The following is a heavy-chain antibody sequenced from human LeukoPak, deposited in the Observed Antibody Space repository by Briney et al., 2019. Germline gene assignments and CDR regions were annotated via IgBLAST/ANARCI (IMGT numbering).Heavy chain of an antibody. J-gene: IGHJ4*02. D-gene: IGHD5-18*01. CDR2: IKHDGSEK. V-gene: IGHV3-7*01. CDR1: GFTVSSNY. Sequence: GGSLRLSCAASGFTVSSNYTSWVRQAPGKGLEWVANIKHDGSEKYYVDSVKGRFTISRDNSKNTLYLQMNSLRAEDTAVYYCAKDSAWMQLWDDAPNFDYWGQGTLVTVSS. CDR3: AKDSAWMQLWDDAPNFDY.